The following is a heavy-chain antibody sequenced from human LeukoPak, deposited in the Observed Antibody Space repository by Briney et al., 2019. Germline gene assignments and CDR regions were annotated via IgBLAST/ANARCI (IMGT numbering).Heavy chain of an antibody. CDR1: GFTFSSYS. CDR2: ISSSSSYT. V-gene: IGHV3-21*01. D-gene: IGHD6-13*01. J-gene: IGHJ6*03. CDR3: ARVRGGSSYYMDV. Sequence: GSLRLSCAASGFTFSSYSMNWVRQAPGKGLEWVSSISSSSSYTYYADSVKGRFTISRDNAKNSLYLQMNSLRAEDTAVYYCARVRGGSSYYMDVWGKGTTVTVSS.